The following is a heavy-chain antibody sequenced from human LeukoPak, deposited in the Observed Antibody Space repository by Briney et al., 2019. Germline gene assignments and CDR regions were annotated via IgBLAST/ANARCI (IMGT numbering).Heavy chain of an antibody. CDR2: INSDGSST. D-gene: IGHD2-15*01. V-gene: IGHV3-74*01. J-gene: IGHJ3*02. CDR3: ARSLVVGDTFDI. CDR1: GFTFSSYC. Sequence: PGGSLRLSCAACGFTFSSYCMHWVRQAPGKGLVWGSRINSDGSSTNYADSVKGRFTISRDNAKSTLYLQMNSLRAEDTAVYYCARSLVVGDTFDIWGQGTMVTVSS.